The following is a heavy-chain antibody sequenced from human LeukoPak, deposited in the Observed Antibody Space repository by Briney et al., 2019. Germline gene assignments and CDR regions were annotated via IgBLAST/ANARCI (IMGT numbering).Heavy chain of an antibody. D-gene: IGHD3-10*01. Sequence: SETLSLTCAVNAGSFTGYYWSWIRQPPGKGLEWIGEIDHTGSISYNPSLRSRVTISVDTFNNQFSLNLRAVTAADRAIYYCARGGYGPGSHYRYWGQGTLVTVSS. CDR2: IDHTGSI. J-gene: IGHJ4*02. CDR3: ARGGYGPGSHYRY. CDR1: AGSFTGYY. V-gene: IGHV4-34*01.